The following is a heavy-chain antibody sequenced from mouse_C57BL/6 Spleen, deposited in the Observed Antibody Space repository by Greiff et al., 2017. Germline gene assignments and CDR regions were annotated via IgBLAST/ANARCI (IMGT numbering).Heavy chain of an antibody. Sequence: QVQLKESGAELARPGASVKLSCKASGYTFTSYGISWVKQRTGQGLEWIGELYPRSGNTYYNEKFKGKATLTADKSSSTAYMELRSLTSEDSAVYFCAYYGSSYGYFDVWGTGTTVTVSS. J-gene: IGHJ1*03. CDR3: AYYGSSYGYFDV. V-gene: IGHV1-81*01. CDR1: GYTFTSYG. CDR2: LYPRSGNT. D-gene: IGHD1-1*01.